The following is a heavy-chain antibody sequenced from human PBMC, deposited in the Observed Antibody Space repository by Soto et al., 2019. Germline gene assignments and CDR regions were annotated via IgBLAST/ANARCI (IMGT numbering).Heavy chain of an antibody. Sequence: QVQLVESGGGVVQPGSSLRLSCAASGFTFSSYGMHWVRQAPGKGLEWVAVISYDGSNKYYADSVKGRFTISRDNSKNTLYLQMNSLRAEDTAVYYCAKVLSDFWSGYQRDYYYYYMDVWGKGTTVTVSS. V-gene: IGHV3-30*18. J-gene: IGHJ6*03. CDR2: ISYDGSNK. D-gene: IGHD3-3*01. CDR3: AKVLSDFWSGYQRDYYYYYMDV. CDR1: GFTFSSYG.